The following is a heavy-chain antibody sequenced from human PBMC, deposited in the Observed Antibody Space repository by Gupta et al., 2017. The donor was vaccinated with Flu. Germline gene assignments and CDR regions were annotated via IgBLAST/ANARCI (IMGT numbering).Heavy chain of an antibody. J-gene: IGHJ5*02. CDR2: IDGDDDK. D-gene: IGHD3-22*01. Sequence: QVTLRESGPALVKPTPTLTLTCNFSGFSLSTGGMCVNWIRQPPGKALEWLALIDGDDDKYYSPSLKPRLSISKDTSKNQVVLIMTNMDPVDTATYYCAQRHDSSGYWTWGQGTLVTGSS. V-gene: IGHV2-70*13. CDR3: AQRHDSSGYWT. CDR1: GFSLSTGGMC.